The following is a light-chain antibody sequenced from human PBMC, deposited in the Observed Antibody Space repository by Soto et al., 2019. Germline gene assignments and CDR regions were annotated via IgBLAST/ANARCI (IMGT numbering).Light chain of an antibody. CDR3: QQYGGSPYT. CDR2: GAS. Sequence: EIVLTQSPGTLSLSPGERATLSCRASQSVRSNYLAWYQQNPGQAPRLLIYGASSRATGIPDRFSGTGSGTGFTLTISRLEPEDLAVYYCQQYGGSPYTFGQGTKLEIK. CDR1: QSVRSNY. J-gene: IGKJ2*01. V-gene: IGKV3-20*01.